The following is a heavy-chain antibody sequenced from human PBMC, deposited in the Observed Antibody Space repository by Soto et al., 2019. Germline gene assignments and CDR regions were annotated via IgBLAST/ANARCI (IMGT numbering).Heavy chain of an antibody. CDR2: INYSGST. J-gene: IGHJ4*02. D-gene: IGHD3-3*01. Sequence: SETLSLTCTVSGGSISSRSSYWGWIRQPPGKGLEWIGSINYSGSTYYNPSLKSRITISVDTSKNQFSLKLSSVTAADTAVYFCAKTGFWSDYRVADYWGQGTLVTAPQ. CDR1: GGSISSRSSY. CDR3: AKTGFWSDYRVADY. V-gene: IGHV4-39*01.